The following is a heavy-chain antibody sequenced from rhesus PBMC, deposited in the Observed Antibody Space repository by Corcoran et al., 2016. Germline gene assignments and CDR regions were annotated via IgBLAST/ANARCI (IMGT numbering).Heavy chain of an antibody. V-gene: IGHV4-122*01. Sequence: QVQLQESGPGLVKPSETLSLTCAVSGGSISSSYYYWSWIRQPPGKGLEWIGYIYGGSVSTNYNPSLKSRVTISKDTSKNQFSLNLNSVTAADTAVYYCARGEIYSGSYTRFDVWGAGVLVTVSS. CDR1: GGSISSSYYY. CDR3: ARGEIYSGSYTRFDV. CDR2: IYGGSVST. D-gene: IGHD1-44*02. J-gene: IGHJ5-1*01.